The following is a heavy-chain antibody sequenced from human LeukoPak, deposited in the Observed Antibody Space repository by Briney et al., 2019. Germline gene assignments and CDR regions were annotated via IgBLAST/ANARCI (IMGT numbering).Heavy chain of an antibody. J-gene: IGHJ4*02. Sequence: PGGSLRLSCATSGFTFSSYAMNWVRQAPGKGLEWVSGIIGSVDNTHYADSVKGRFTISRDSPKSTLYLQMNSLRADDTAVYYCATYCASGKCADHWGQGTLVTVSS. CDR3: ATYCASGKCADH. CDR2: IIGSVDNT. CDR1: GFTFSSYA. D-gene: IGHD2-8*01. V-gene: IGHV3-23*01.